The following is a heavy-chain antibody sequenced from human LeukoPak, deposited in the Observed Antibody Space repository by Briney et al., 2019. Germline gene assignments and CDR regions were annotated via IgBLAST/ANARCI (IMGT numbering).Heavy chain of an antibody. V-gene: IGHV3-48*03. J-gene: IGHJ4*02. CDR1: GFRFSGYE. Sequence: GGSLRLSCAASGFRFSGYEMNWVRRAPGKGLEWVSYISFTGSPIYYADSVKGRFTVSRDNDKNSLFLQMDSLRAEDTAVYYCARDSLHDYWGQGTLVTVSS. CDR2: ISFTGSPI. CDR3: ARDSLHDY.